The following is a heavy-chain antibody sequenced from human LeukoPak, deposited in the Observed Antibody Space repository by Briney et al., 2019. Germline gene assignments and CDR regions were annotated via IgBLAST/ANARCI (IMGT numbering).Heavy chain of an antibody. CDR3: AKDGDSSGYYRYYFDY. J-gene: IGHJ4*02. CDR1: RFTLDDYA. D-gene: IGHD3-22*01. V-gene: IGHV3-9*01. Sequence: GGSLRLSCAASRFTLDDYAMHWVRQAPGKGLEWVSGISWNSGSIGYADSVKGRFTISRDNAKNSLYLQMNSLRAEDTALYYCAKDGDSSGYYRYYFDYWGQGTLVTVSS. CDR2: ISWNSGSI.